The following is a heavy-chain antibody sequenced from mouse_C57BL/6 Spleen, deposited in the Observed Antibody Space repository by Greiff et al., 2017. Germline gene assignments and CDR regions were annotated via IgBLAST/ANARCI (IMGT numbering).Heavy chain of an antibody. CDR1: GFSLTSYG. V-gene: IGHV2-2*01. J-gene: IGHJ4*01. CDR2: IWSGGST. CDR3: ARHRSSHSVRVLTIGY. Sequence: VQLQQSGPGLVQPSQSLSITCTVSGFSLTSYGVHWVRQSPGKGLEWLGVIWSGGSTDYNAAFISRLSISKDNSQSQVFFKKSSLQADDTAIYFFARHRSSHSVRVLTIGYKGPGTSVPDSA. D-gene: IGHD1-1*01.